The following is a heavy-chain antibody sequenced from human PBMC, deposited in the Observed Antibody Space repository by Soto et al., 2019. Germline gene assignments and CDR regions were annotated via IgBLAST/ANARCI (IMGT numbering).Heavy chain of an antibody. CDR3: VGGDYAGAGTFYLTDH. J-gene: IGHJ4*02. CDR1: GLTFNNYW. Sequence: EVQLVESGGGLVQPGGSLRLSCTASGLTFNNYWMHWVRQAPGKGPGWVSRINGDGRTTTYADSVRGRFTIYRDNAKNTVYLQMNSLRAEDTAVYYCVGGDYAGAGTFYLTDHWGQGSLVTVSS. D-gene: IGHD3-10*01. CDR2: INGDGRTT. V-gene: IGHV3-74*01.